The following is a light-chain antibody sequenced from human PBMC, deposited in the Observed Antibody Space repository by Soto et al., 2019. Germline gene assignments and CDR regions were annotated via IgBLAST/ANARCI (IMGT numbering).Light chain of an antibody. Sequence: ETVWTQSPGTLSLSPGERATLSCRASQSVSSSYLAWYQQKPGQAPSLLIYGASSRATVIPDRFSGSGSVTDFTLTISRLEPEDLAVYCCQQYGSSPRTTFGQGTKLEIK. CDR3: QQYGSSPRTT. CDR1: QSVSSSY. J-gene: IGKJ2*01. CDR2: GAS. V-gene: IGKV3-20*01.